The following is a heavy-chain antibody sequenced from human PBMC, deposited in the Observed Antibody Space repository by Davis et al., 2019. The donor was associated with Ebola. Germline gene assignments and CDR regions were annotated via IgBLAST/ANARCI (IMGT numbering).Heavy chain of an antibody. Sequence: SETLSLTCSISGGSISSRNWWSWVRQPPGKGLEWIGEIYHGGNTNYNPSLKSRVTISVDKSKNQFSLKLSSVTAADTAVYYCARDYYDSSGYLWYFDLWGRGTLVTVSS. CDR2: IYHGGNT. D-gene: IGHD3-22*01. CDR1: GGSISSRNW. J-gene: IGHJ2*01. V-gene: IGHV4-4*02. CDR3: ARDYYDSSGYLWYFDL.